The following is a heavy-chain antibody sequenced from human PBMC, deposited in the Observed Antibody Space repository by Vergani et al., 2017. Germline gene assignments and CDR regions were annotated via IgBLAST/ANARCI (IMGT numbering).Heavy chain of an antibody. CDR1: GGTFSSYA. Sequence: QVQLVQSGAEVKKPGSSVKVSCKASGGTFSSYAISWVRQAPGQGLEWMGGIIPIFGTANSAQKLPGRVTITSDKSTSTAYMELSSLRSEGMAFYYCALAYSGGDGSQYPGGEGTLVTVSS. D-gene: IGHD2-21*02. CDR2: IIPIFGTA. J-gene: IGHJ5*02. V-gene: IGHV1-69*06. CDR3: ALAYSGGDGSQYP.